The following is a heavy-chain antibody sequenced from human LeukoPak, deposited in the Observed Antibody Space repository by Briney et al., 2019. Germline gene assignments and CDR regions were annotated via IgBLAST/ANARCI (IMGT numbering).Heavy chain of an antibody. CDR1: GVTFSSYA. Sequence: GGSLRLSCAASGVTFSSYAMSWVRQAPGKGLEWVSGISGSGGSIYYADSVKGRFTISRDNSKNTLYLQMNSPRAEDTAVYYCAKDLVVRGVSYYYCGMDVWGQGTTVTVSS. J-gene: IGHJ6*02. CDR3: AKDLVVRGVSYYYCGMDV. D-gene: IGHD3-10*01. CDR2: ISGSGGSI. V-gene: IGHV3-23*01.